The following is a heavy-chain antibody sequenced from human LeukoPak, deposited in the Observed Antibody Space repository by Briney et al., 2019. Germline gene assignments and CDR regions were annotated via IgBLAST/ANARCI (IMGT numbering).Heavy chain of an antibody. CDR1: GDSVSSNSAA. D-gene: IGHD2-21*02. V-gene: IGHV6-1*01. CDR2: TYYRSKWSN. CDR3: VREVDLVVATAVNFDF. Sequence: SQTLSLTCAISGDSVSSNSAAWNWIRQSPSRGLEWLGRTYYRSKWSNAYAPSVESRITINPDTSKNQVSLHLSSVTPDDTAVYYCVREVDLVVATAVNFDFRGQGTLVTVSS. J-gene: IGHJ4*01.